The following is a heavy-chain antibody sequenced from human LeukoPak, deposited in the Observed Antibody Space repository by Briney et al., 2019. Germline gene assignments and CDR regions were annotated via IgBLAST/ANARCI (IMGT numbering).Heavy chain of an antibody. D-gene: IGHD6-19*01. CDR1: GFTLSNYW. CDR2: INADGSSA. V-gene: IGHV3-74*01. CDR3: AKDWGSSGWYNYFDP. J-gene: IGHJ5*02. Sequence: GGSLRLSCAASGFTLSNYWMHWVRQAPGKGLVWVSRINADGSSASYADSVKGRFTISRDNAKNTLYLQMDSLRPEDTAIYYCAKDWGSSGWYNYFDPWGQGTLVTVSS.